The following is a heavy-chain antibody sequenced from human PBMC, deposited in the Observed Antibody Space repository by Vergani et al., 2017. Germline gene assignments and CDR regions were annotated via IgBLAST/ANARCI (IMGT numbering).Heavy chain of an antibody. V-gene: IGHV1-69*08. D-gene: IGHD2-21*02. CDR2: IIPVLGKT. CDR3: ARDPRGYGGDPEDYYYGMDV. J-gene: IGHJ6*02. Sequence: QVQLVQSGAAVKKPGSSVKVSCKASGATFRSNTISWVRQVPGQGLEWMGRIIPVLGKTKYAQDFQGRLTITADTSTSTAYMELTSLRSQDTAVYYCARDPRGYGGDPEDYYYGMDVWGQGTTVTVSS. CDR1: GATFRSNT.